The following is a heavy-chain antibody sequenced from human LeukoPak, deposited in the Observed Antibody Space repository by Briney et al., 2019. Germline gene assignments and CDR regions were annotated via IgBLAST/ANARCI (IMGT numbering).Heavy chain of an antibody. CDR2: IIPIFGTA. Sequence: SVKVSCKASGGTFSSYAISWVRQAPGQGLEWMRGIIPIFGTANYAQKFQGRVTITADESTSTAYMELSSLRSEDTAVYYCARDLGMTTAMGRYGMDVWGKGTTVTVSS. CDR1: GGTFSSYA. CDR3: ARDLGMTTAMGRYGMDV. J-gene: IGHJ6*04. V-gene: IGHV1-69*13. D-gene: IGHD4-17*01.